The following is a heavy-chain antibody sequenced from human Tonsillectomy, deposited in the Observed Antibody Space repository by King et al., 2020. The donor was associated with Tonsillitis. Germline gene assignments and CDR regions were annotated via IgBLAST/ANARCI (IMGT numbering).Heavy chain of an antibody. CDR1: GFTFSNYG. Sequence: VQLVESGGGVVQPGRSLRLSCAASGFTFSNYGMHWVRQAPGKGLVWLAVVWYDGSNTYYADSVKGRFTISRDNSKNTLYLQMTSLRAEDTAVYYCARYNSGRTYHYHMDVWGKGTTVTVSS. CDR3: ARYNSGRTYHYHMDV. D-gene: IGHD6-19*01. V-gene: IGHV3-33*08. J-gene: IGHJ6*03. CDR2: VWYDGSNT.